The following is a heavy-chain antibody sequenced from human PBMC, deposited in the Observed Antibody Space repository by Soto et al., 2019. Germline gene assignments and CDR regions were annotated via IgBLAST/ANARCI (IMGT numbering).Heavy chain of an antibody. D-gene: IGHD3-22*01. V-gene: IGHV1-69*12. CDR3: ARGRYYYDSSGYYAPRFYYYGMDV. Sequence: QVQLVQSGAEVKKPGSSVKVSCKASGGTFSSYAISWVRQAPGQGLEWMGGIIPIFGTANYAQKFQGRVTITADEATSTAYMELSSLRSGDTAVYYCARGRYYYDSSGYYAPRFYYYGMDVWGQGTTVTVSS. J-gene: IGHJ6*02. CDR2: IIPIFGTA. CDR1: GGTFSSYA.